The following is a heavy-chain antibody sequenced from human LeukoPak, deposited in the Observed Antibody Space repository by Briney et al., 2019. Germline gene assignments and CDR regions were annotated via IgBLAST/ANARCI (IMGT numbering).Heavy chain of an antibody. CDR3: AKPTTKGFGGVIVTNLDY. Sequence: GGSLRLSCAASGFPFSSYAMSWVRQAPGKGLEWVSAISGSGGSTYYADSMKGRFTISRDNSKNTLYLQMNSLRAEDTAVYYCAKPTTKGFGGVIVTNLDYWGQGTLVTVSS. V-gene: IGHV3-23*01. CDR1: GFPFSSYA. D-gene: IGHD3-16*02. CDR2: ISGSGGST. J-gene: IGHJ4*02.